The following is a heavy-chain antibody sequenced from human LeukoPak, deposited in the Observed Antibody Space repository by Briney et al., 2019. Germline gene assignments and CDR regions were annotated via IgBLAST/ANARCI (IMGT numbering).Heavy chain of an antibody. D-gene: IGHD2-21*02. V-gene: IGHV1-18*01. J-gene: IGHJ3*02. Sequence: ASVKVSCKASGYTFTSYGIRWVRQAPGQGLEWMGWISAYNGNTNYAQKLQGRVTMTTDTSTSTAYMELRSLRSDDTAVYYCARDCGGDCYTAFDIWGQGTMVTVSS. CDR1: GYTFTSYG. CDR2: ISAYNGNT. CDR3: ARDCGGDCYTAFDI.